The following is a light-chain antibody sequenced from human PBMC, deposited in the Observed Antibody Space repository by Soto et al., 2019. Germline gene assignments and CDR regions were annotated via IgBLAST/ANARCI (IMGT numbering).Light chain of an antibody. J-gene: IGLJ1*01. V-gene: IGLV2-14*01. CDR1: SSYVGGYNY. CDR3: SSYTSSSTYV. CDR2: DVS. Sequence: SALTQPASVSGSPGQSITISCTGTSSYVGGYNYVSWYQQHPGKAPKLMIYDVSNRPSGVSNRFSGSKSGNTASLTISGLQAEDEADYYCSSYTSSSTYVLGTGTKVTVL.